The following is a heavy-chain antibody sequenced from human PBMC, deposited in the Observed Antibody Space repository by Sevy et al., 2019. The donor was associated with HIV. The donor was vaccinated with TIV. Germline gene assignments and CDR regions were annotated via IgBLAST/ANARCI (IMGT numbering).Heavy chain of an antibody. J-gene: IGHJ6*02. CDR3: ARDDCSGGSCYYLKYYYYGMDV. V-gene: IGHV1-69*13. CDR2: IIPIFGTA. CDR1: GGTFSSYA. D-gene: IGHD2-15*01. Sequence: ASVKVSCKASGGTFSSYAISWVRQAPGQGLEWMGGIIPIFGTANYAQKFQGRVTITADESTSTAYMELSSLRSEDTAVYYCARDDCSGGSCYYLKYYYYGMDVCGQGTTVTVSS.